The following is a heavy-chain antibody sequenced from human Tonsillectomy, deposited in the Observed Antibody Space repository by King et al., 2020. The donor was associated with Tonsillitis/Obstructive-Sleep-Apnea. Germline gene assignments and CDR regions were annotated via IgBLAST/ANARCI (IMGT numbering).Heavy chain of an antibody. CDR3: ANPAIRSTSRRWFDP. V-gene: IGHV3-23*04. J-gene: IGHJ5*02. CDR1: GVTFSSFA. CDR2: ISGSGGST. D-gene: IGHD2-2*01. Sequence: VQLVESGGGLVQPGGSLRLSCAASGVTFSSFAMSWVRQAPGKGLEWVSAISGSGGSTYYADPVKGRVTISRDNSKNTLYLQMNSLRAEDTAVYYCANPAIRSTSRRWFDPWGQGTLVTVSS.